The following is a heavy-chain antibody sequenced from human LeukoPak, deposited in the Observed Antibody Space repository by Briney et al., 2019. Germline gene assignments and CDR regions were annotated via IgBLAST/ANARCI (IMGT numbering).Heavy chain of an antibody. J-gene: IGHJ5*02. V-gene: IGHV1-18*01. Sequence: SVKVSCKASGYTFTNYDINWVRQAPGQGREWMGWISAYNGNTNYAQKLQGRVTMTTDTSTSTAYMELRSLRSDDTAVYYCARVGSAAGTRWFDPWGQGTLVTVSS. D-gene: IGHD6-13*01. CDR1: GYTFTNYD. CDR2: ISAYNGNT. CDR3: ARVGSAAGTRWFDP.